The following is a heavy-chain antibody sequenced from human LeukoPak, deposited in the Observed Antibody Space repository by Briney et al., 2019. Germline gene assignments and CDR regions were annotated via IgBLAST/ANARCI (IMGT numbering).Heavy chain of an antibody. CDR2: ISGSGGST. CDR1: GFTFSSYA. D-gene: IGHD4-11*01. J-gene: IGHJ4*02. CDR3: TKEHDYSNYYYFDY. V-gene: IGHV3-23*01. Sequence: GGSLRLSCAASGFTFSSYAMSWVRQAPGRGLEWVSSISGSGGSTYYTDSVKGRFTISRDNSKNTLYLQMNSLRAGDTAVYYCTKEHDYSNYYYFDYWGQGTLVTVSS.